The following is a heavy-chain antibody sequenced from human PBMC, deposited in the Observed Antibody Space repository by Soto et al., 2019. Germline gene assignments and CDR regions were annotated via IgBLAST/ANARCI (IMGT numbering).Heavy chain of an antibody. CDR2: IGFAGDT. CDR1: GCTFNNYG. Sequence: EVQLVESGGGLIQPGGSLRLSCAASGCTFNNYGMHWVRQAKGEGLVWVAGIGFAGDTHYPDSVKDRLTISREDDSNSLFLQMNSLRVEDTAVYYCARAPVHSHGLFEKWGQGTLVTVSS. V-gene: IGHV3-13*01. CDR3: ARAPVHSHGLFEK. D-gene: IGHD1-1*01. J-gene: IGHJ4*02.